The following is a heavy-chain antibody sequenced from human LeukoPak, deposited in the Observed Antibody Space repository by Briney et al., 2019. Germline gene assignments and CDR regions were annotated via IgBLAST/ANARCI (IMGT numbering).Heavy chain of an antibody. J-gene: IGHJ4*02. CDR3: ASYPTMVRGGELDY. CDR1: GGSISSYY. Sequence: LETLSLTCTVSGGSISSYYWSWIRQPPGKGLEWIGYIYYSGSTNYNPSLKSRVTISVDTSKNQFSLKLSSVTAADTAVYYCASYPTMVRGGELDYWGQGTLVTVSS. D-gene: IGHD3-10*01. V-gene: IGHV4-59*01. CDR2: IYYSGST.